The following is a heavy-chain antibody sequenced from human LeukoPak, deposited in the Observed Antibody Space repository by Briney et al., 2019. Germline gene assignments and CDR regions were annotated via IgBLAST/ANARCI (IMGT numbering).Heavy chain of an antibody. J-gene: IGHJ4*02. D-gene: IGHD4-17*01. CDR1: GFTFSSYG. V-gene: IGHV3-30*02. CDR2: IRYDGNNE. CDR3: AITGTTVTTQNDY. Sequence: GGSLRLSCAASGFTFSSYGMHWVRQAPGKGLEWVAFIRYDGNNEYYTDSVKGRLTISRDNAKNSLYLQMNSLRAEDTAVYYCAITGTTVTTQNDYWGQGTLVTVSS.